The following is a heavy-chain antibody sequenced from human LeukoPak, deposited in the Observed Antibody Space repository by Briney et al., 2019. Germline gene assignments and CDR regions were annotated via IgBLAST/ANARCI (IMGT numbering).Heavy chain of an antibody. Sequence: GGSLRLSCAASGFTVSSNYMSWVRQAPGKGLEWVSVIYSGGSTYYADSVKGRFTISRDNSKNTLYLQMNSLRAEDTAVYYCAAYCSSTSCYTWGFDYWGQGTLVTVSS. CDR1: GFTVSSNY. D-gene: IGHD2-2*02. J-gene: IGHJ4*02. CDR3: AAYCSSTSCYTWGFDY. CDR2: IYSGGST. V-gene: IGHV3-53*05.